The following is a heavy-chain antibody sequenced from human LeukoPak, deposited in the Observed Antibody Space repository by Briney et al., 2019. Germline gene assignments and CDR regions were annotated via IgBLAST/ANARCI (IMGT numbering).Heavy chain of an antibody. D-gene: IGHD3-9*01. CDR1: GGSFSNSY. J-gene: IGHJ6*02. CDR2: ISYSGST. V-gene: IGHV4-59*01. CDR3: ARAPPYYDILTGYWRYYGMDV. Sequence: SETLSLTCTVSGGSFSNSYWNWIRLPPGKGLEWIGHISYSGSTNYNSSLKSRVTISVDTSKNEFSLRLSSVTAADTAVYFCARAPPYYDILTGYWRYYGMDVWGQGTTVTVSS.